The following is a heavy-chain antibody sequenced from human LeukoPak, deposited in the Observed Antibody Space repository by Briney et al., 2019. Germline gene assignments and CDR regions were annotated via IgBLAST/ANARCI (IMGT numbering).Heavy chain of an antibody. Sequence: ASVKVSCKASGYTFTSYDINWVRQATGQGLEWMGGIIPIFGTANYAQKFQGRVTITTDESTSTAYMELSSLRSEDAAVYYCARDHYYDSTRGAPGWFDPWAREPWSPSPQ. V-gene: IGHV1-69*05. CDR3: ARDHYYDSTRGAPGWFDP. CDR2: IIPIFGTA. D-gene: IGHD3-22*01. CDR1: GYTFTSYD. J-gene: IGHJ5*02.